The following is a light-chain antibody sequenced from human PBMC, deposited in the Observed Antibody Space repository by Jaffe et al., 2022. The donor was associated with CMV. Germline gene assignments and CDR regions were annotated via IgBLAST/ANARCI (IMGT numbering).Light chain of an antibody. J-gene: IGKJ3*01. V-gene: IGKV1-39*01. CDR1: QTISTY. Sequence: DIQMTQSPSSLSASVGDRVSITCRASQTISTYLSWYQQSPGRAPRLLIYGAFSLQSGVPSRFSGSGSGTVFTLTISSLQPEDFATYYCQQSNRAPFTFGPGTKVEIK. CDR3: QQSNRAPFT. CDR2: GAF.